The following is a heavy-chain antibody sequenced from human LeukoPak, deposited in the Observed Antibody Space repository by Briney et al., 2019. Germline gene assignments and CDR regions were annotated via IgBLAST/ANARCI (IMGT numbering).Heavy chain of an antibody. D-gene: IGHD5-12*01. V-gene: IGHV4-59*01. J-gene: IGHJ3*02. CDR1: GGTISSYY. CDR3: ARDSGRDAFDI. CDR2: IYYSGST. Sequence: PSETLSLTCTVSGGTISSYYWSWIRQPPGKGLEWIGYIYYSGSTNYNPSLKSRVTISVDTSKNQFSLKLSSVTAADTAVYYCARDSGRDAFDIWGQGTMVTVSS.